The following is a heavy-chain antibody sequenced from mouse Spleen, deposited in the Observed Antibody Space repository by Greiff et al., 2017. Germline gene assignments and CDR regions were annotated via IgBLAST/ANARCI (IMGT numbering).Heavy chain of an antibody. CDR3: ARDLEGYYNGYFDV. J-gene: IGHJ1*03. CDR1: GYAFSSSW. D-gene: IGHD2-12*01. Sequence: QVQLQQSGPELVKPGASVKISCKASGYAFSSSWMNWVKQRPGKGLEWIGRIYPGDGDTNYNGKLKGKGTLTADKSSSTVYMQLSSLPSEDSAVYFCARDLEGYYNGYFDVWGTGTTVTVSS. CDR2: IYPGDGDT. V-gene: IGHV1-82*01.